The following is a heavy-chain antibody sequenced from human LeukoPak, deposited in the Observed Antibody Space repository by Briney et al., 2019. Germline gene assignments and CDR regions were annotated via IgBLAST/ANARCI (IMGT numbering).Heavy chain of an antibody. CDR1: GGSISSSSYY. CDR2: INHSGST. V-gene: IGHV4-39*07. D-gene: IGHD6-6*01. CDR3: ARLRAARPYYYYGMDV. Sequence: SETLSLTCTVSGGSISSSSYYWSWIRQPPGKGLEWIGEINHSGSTNYNPSLKSRVTISVDTSKNQFSLKLSSVTAADTAVYYCARLRAARPYYYYGMDVWGQGTTVTVSS. J-gene: IGHJ6*02.